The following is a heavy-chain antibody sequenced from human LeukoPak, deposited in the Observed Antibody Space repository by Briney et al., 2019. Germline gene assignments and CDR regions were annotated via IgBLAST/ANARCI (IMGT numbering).Heavy chain of an antibody. J-gene: IGHJ3*02. CDR2: INPNSGGT. D-gene: IGHD3-10*01. Sequence: GASVKVSCKASGYTFTAYSMHWVGQAPGQGLEWMGWINPNSGGTNYAQKFQGRVTMTRDTSITTAYMELSRLRSDDTAVYYCASDLDYYGSGRFFNIWGQGTMVTVSS. CDR1: GYTFTAYS. V-gene: IGHV1-2*02. CDR3: ASDLDYYGSGRFFNI.